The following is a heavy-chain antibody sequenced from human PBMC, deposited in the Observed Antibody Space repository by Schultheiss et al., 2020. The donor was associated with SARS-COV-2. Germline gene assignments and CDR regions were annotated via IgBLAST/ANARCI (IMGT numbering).Heavy chain of an antibody. D-gene: IGHD3-22*01. J-gene: IGHJ6*02. V-gene: IGHV3-23*01. CDR3: TTDGDYYDSSGYYYDYYGMDV. Sequence: GGSLRLSCSASGFTFSSYAMHWVRQAPGKGLEWVSAISGSGGSTYYADSVKGRFTISRDNSKNTLYLQMNSLRAEDTAVYYCTTDGDYYDSSGYYYDYYGMDVWGQGTTVTVSS. CDR2: ISGSGGST. CDR1: GFTFSSYA.